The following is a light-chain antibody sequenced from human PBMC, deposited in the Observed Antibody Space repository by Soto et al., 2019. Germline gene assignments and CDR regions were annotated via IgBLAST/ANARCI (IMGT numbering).Light chain of an antibody. CDR2: EVS. CDR3: SSYTSSLTWV. V-gene: IGLV2-14*01. Sequence: QSALTQPASVSGSPGQSVTISCTGTSSEVGSYNYVSWYQQDPGKAPKLIIYEVSNRPSGVSDRFSGSKSGNTASLTISGLQAEDEGDYYCSSYTSSLTWVFGGGTKLTVL. J-gene: IGLJ3*02. CDR1: SSEVGSYNY.